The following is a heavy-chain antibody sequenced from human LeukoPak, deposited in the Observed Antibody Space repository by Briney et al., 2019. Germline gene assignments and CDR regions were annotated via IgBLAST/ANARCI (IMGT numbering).Heavy chain of an antibody. J-gene: IGHJ3*02. CDR1: GGTFSSYA. D-gene: IGHD4-23*01. CDR3: ARERDYGGNSDAFDI. CDR2: IIPIFGTA. Sequence: ASVNVSCKASGGTFSSYAISWVRQAPGQGLEWMGGIIPIFGTANYAQKFQGRVTITTDESTSTAYMELSSLRSEDTAVYYCARERDYGGNSDAFDIWGQGTMVTVSS. V-gene: IGHV1-69*05.